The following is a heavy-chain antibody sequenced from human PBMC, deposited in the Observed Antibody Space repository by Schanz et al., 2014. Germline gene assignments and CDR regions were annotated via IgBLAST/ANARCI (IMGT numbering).Heavy chain of an antibody. V-gene: IGHV1-69*02. CDR1: GGTFNSYT. CDR3: AKVAPAATYLDS. D-gene: IGHD2-2*01. CDR2: IIPILGIA. J-gene: IGHJ4*02. Sequence: QVQLVQSGAEVKKPGSSMKVSCKASGGTFNSYTINWVRQAPGQGLEWMGRIIPILGIANYAQKFQGRVTITADKSTFTAYMGVSSLRSEDSAVYYCAKVAPAATYLDSWGLGTLVTVSS.